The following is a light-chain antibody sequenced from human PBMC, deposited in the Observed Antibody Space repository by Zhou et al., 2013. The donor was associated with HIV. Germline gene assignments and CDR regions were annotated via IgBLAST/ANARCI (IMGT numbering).Light chain of an antibody. J-gene: IGKJ1*01. CDR2: DAS. CDR1: QDISNY. Sequence: DIQMTQSPSSLSASVGDRVTITCQASQDISNYLNWYQQKPGKAPKLLIYDASNLETGVPSRFSGSGSGVDFTLTISSLQPEDFATYYCQQSYNTPSWTFGQGTKVELK. CDR3: QQSYNTPSWT. V-gene: IGKV1-33*01.